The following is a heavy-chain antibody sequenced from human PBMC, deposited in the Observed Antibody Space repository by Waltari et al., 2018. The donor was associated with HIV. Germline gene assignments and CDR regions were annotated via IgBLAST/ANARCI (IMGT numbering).Heavy chain of an antibody. Sequence: EVQLLESGGGLVQAGGSLRLSCAASGFTFRNYPMSWIRQAPGKGPEWVSGISGSGVTEYYADSVRGRFTISRDESRNTLDLQMTNLRAEDTAMYYCAKTGYDSGWTFDSWGQGTLVTVSS. J-gene: IGHJ5*01. CDR1: GFTFRNYP. D-gene: IGHD6-19*01. V-gene: IGHV3-23*01. CDR2: ISGSGVTE. CDR3: AKTGYDSGWTFDS.